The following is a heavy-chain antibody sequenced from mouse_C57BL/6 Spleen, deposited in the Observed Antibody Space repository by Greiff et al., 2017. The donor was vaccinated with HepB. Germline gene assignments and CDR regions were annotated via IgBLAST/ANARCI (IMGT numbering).Heavy chain of an antibody. J-gene: IGHJ3*01. Sequence: EVKLMESGGGLVKPGGSLKLSCAASGFTFSSYTMSWVRQTPEKRLEWVATISGGGGNTYYPDSVKGRFTISRDNAKNTLYLQMSSLRSEDTALYYCARYYDYDVWFAYWGQGTLVTVSA. CDR2: ISGGGGNT. V-gene: IGHV5-9*01. CDR1: GFTFSSYT. CDR3: ARYYDYDVWFAY. D-gene: IGHD2-4*01.